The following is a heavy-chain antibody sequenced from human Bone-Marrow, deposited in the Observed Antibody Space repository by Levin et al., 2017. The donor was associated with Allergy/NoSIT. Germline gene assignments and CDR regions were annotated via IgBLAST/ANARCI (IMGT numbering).Heavy chain of an antibody. CDR1: GFSFSSYW. D-gene: IGHD1-26*01. CDR2: INSDGSST. V-gene: IGHV3-74*01. Sequence: GESLKISCEASGFSFSSYWMHWVRQAPGKGLVWVSRINSDGSSTNYADSVKGRFTISRDNSKNTLYLQMNSLRAEDTAVYYCARPEGGWERRHCDCWGQGTLVTVSS. CDR3: ARPEGGWERRHCDC. J-gene: IGHJ4*02.